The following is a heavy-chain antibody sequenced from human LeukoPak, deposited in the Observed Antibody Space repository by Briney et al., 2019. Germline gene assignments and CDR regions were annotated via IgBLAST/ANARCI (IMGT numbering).Heavy chain of an antibody. CDR1: GFTFSSYA. D-gene: IGHD3-22*01. CDR2: ISYDGSNK. CDR3: ARDPSDYDSSGYSYYFDY. J-gene: IGHJ4*02. Sequence: GGSLRLSCAAYGFTFSSYAMHWVRQAPGKGLEWVAVISYDGSNKYYAGSVKGRFTISRDNSKNTLYLQMNSLGAEDTAVYYCARDPSDYDSSGYSYYFDYWGQGTLVTVSS. V-gene: IGHV3-30-3*01.